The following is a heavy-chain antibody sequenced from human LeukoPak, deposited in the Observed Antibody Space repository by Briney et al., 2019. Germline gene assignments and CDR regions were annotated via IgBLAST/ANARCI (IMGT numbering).Heavy chain of an antibody. J-gene: IGHJ3*02. CDR3: ARAQTLFWEFDGFDI. V-gene: IGHV3-69-1*01. CDR2: VTSTNKI. D-gene: IGHD3-3*01. CDR1: GFTFSSHS. Sequence: GGSLRLSCVASGFTFSSHSINWVRQAPGKGLEWIATVTSTNKIHYADSVKGRFTISRDNAENSVYLQMNSLRDEDTAVYSCARAQTLFWEFDGFDIWGRGTKVTVSS.